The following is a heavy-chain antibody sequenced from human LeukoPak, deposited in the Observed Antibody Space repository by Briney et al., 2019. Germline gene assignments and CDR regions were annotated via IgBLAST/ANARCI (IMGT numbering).Heavy chain of an antibody. CDR2: IYPGDSDT. CDR3: ARQRVGASEYYFDY. V-gene: IGHV5-51*01. D-gene: IGHD1-26*01. J-gene: IGHJ4*02. CDR1: GYNFSNCL. Sequence: GESLKIACEGSGYNFSNCLIGWVRQMPGKGLEWMGIIYPGDSDTRYSPSFQGQVTISADKSISTAYLQWSSLKASDTAMYYCARQRVGASEYYFDYWGQGTLVTVSS.